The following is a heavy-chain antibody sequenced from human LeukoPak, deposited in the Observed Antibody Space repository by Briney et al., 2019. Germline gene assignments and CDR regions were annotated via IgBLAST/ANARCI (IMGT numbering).Heavy chain of an antibody. Sequence: SETLSLTCAVYGGSFSGYYWSWIRQPPGKGLEWIGEINHSGSTNYNPSLKSRVTISVDTSKNQFSLKLSSVTAADMAVYYCARGGRDTMVRGVIPLDYWGQGTLVTVSS. J-gene: IGHJ4*02. CDR2: INHSGST. CDR1: GGSFSGYY. D-gene: IGHD3-10*01. CDR3: ARGGRDTMVRGVIPLDY. V-gene: IGHV4-34*01.